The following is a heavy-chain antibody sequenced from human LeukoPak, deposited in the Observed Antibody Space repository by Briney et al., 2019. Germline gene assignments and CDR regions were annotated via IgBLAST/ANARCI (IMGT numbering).Heavy chain of an antibody. CDR3: ARDGMYSSSSSYYFDY. Sequence: GGSLRLSCAASGSTFSSYNMNWVRQAPGKGLEWVSSITSSSSYIYYADSVKGRFTISRDNAKNSLFLQMNSLTAEDTAVYYCARDGMYSSSSSYYFDYWGQGTLVTVSS. J-gene: IGHJ4*02. CDR1: GSTFSSYN. V-gene: IGHV3-21*01. D-gene: IGHD6-6*01. CDR2: ITSSSSYI.